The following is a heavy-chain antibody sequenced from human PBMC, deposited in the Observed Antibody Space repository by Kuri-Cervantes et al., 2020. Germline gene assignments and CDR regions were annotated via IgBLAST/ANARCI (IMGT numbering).Heavy chain of an antibody. D-gene: IGHD3-16*01. CDR2: IKQDGSEK. Sequence: GESLKISCAASGFTFSSYWMSWVRQAPGKGLEWVANIKQDGSEKYYVDSVKGRFTISRDNAKNSLYLQMNGLRADDTAVYYCASGGGWLFDYWGQGTLVTVSS. V-gene: IGHV3-7*01. CDR3: ASGGGWLFDY. J-gene: IGHJ4*02. CDR1: GFTFSSYW.